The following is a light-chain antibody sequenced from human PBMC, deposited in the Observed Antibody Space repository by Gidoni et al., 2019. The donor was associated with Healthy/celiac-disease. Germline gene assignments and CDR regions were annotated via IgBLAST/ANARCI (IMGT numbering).Light chain of an antibody. CDR3: MQDIQTPPT. CDR1: QSLLHSNGYNY. CDR2: LGS. J-gene: IGKJ4*01. Sequence: DIVMTQSPLSLPVTPGEPASISCRSSQSLLHSNGYNYLDWYLQKPGQSPQLLIYLGSNRASGVPDRCSGSGSGTDFIMKISRVEAEDVGVYYCMQDIQTPPTFGGGTKVEIK. V-gene: IGKV2-28*01.